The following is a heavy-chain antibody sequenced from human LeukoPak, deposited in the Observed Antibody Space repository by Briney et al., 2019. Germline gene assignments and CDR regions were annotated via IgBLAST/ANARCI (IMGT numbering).Heavy chain of an antibody. Sequence: PSETLSLTCTVSGGSISSYYWSWIRQPPGKGLEWIGYIYYSGSTNYNPSLKSRVTISVDTSKNQFSLKLSSVTAADTAVYYCARQSPYDYGPYYFDYWGQGTLVTVSS. CDR2: IYYSGST. D-gene: IGHD3-10*01. J-gene: IGHJ4*02. CDR1: GGSISSYY. CDR3: ARQSPYDYGPYYFDY. V-gene: IGHV4-59*01.